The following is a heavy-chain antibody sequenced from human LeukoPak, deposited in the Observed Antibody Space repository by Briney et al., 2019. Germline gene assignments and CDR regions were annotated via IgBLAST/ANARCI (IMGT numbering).Heavy chain of an antibody. J-gene: IGHJ4*02. V-gene: IGHV3-9*03. CDR3: AKGPTIAVAGTEFDY. CDR1: GFTFDDYA. D-gene: IGHD6-19*01. Sequence: GGSLRLSCAASGFTFDDYAMHWVRQAPGKDLEWVSGISWNSGSIGYADSVKGRFTISRDNAKNSLYLQMNSLRAEDMALYYCAKGPTIAVAGTEFDYWGQGTLVTVSS. CDR2: ISWNSGSI.